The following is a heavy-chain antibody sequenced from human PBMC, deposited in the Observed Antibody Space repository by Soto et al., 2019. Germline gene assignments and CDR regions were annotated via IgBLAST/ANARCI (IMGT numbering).Heavy chain of an antibody. J-gene: IGHJ5*02. V-gene: IGHV1-24*01. CDR2: FDPEDGET. D-gene: IGHD6-19*01. CDR1: GYTLTELS. CDR3: ATDLSGEQWLP. Sequence: ASVKFSCKVSGYTLTELSMHWVRQAPGKGLEWMGGFDPEDGETIYAQKFQGRVTMTEVTSTDTAYMELSSLRSEDTAVYYCATDLSGEQWLPWGQGTLVTVS.